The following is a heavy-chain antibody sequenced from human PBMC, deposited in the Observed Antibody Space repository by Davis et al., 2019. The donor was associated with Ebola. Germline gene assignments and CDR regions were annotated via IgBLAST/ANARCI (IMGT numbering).Heavy chain of an antibody. D-gene: IGHD3-22*01. Sequence: AASVKVSCKASGYTFTRYFISWVRQAPGQGLEWMGWISAYNGNTNYALKLQGRVTMTTDTSTSTAYMELRSLRSDETAVYYCARGISMIEPKNYFDYWGQGTLVTVSS. J-gene: IGHJ4*02. CDR2: ISAYNGNT. CDR3: ARGISMIEPKNYFDY. CDR1: GYTFTRYF. V-gene: IGHV1-18*04.